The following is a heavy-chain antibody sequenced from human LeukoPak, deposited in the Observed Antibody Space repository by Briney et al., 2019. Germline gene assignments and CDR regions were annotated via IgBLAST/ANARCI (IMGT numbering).Heavy chain of an antibody. Sequence: GGSLRLSCAASGFTFSSYSMNWVRQAPGKGLEWVSYISSSSSTIYYADSVKGRFTISRDNAKNSLYLQMNSLRAEDTAVYYCARLPVVPAAIIYYYYYTDVWGKGTTVTVSS. CDR3: ARLPVVPAAIIYYYYYTDV. CDR1: GFTFSSYS. J-gene: IGHJ6*03. CDR2: ISSSSSTI. D-gene: IGHD2-2*01. V-gene: IGHV3-48*01.